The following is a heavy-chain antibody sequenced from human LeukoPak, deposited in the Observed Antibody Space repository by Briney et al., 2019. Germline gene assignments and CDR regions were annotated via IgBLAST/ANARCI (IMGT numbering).Heavy chain of an antibody. CDR3: ARGLWLGDENPPYFDY. J-gene: IGHJ4*02. CDR1: GGSISSSNYY. V-gene: IGHV4-61*02. CDR2: IYTSGST. Sequence: SETLSLTCTVSGGSISSSNYYWHWLRQPAGTGLEWIGRIYTSGSTNYNPSLKSRVTISVDTSKNQFSLKLSSVTAADTAVYYCARGLWLGDENPPYFDYWGQGTLVTVSS. D-gene: IGHD3-10*01.